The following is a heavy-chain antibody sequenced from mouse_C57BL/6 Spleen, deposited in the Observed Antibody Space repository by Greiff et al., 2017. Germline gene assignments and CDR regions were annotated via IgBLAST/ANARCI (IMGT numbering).Heavy chain of an antibody. D-gene: IGHD4-1*01. J-gene: IGHJ1*03. CDR1: GFSFNTYA. Sequence: EVMLVESGGGLVQPKGSLKLSCAASGFSFNTYAMNWVRQAPGKGLEWVARIRSKSNNYATYYADSVKDRFTISRDDTESRLYLQMNNVKTEDAAMYYWVKNWDSYLYFDVWGTGTTVTVSS. CDR3: VKNWDSYLYFDV. CDR2: IRSKSNNYAT. V-gene: IGHV10-1*01.